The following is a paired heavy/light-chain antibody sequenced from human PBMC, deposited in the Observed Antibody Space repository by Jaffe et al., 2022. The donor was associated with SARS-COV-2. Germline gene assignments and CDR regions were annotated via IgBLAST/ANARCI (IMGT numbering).Light chain of an antibody. V-gene: IGKV3-20*01. CDR2: GTS. Sequence: EIVLTQSPGTLSLSPGERATLSCRASQSVSSTYLAWYQQKPGQAPRLLIYGTSSRATGLPDRFSGSGSGTDFTLTISRLEPEDFAVYYCHQYGGSPTFGQGTKVEIK. CDR3: HQYGGSPT. J-gene: IGKJ1*01. CDR1: QSVSSTY.
Heavy chain of an antibody. Sequence: EVQLLESGGGLVQPGGSLRLSCAASGFTFSSYAMSWVRQAPGKGLEWVSAISGSGGSTYFADSVKGRFTISRDNSKDTLYLQMSGLRAEDTAVYYCAKDRPDHYDSTGYPYYFDYWGQGTLVTVSS. V-gene: IGHV3-23*01. D-gene: IGHD3-22*01. CDR2: ISGSGGST. CDR3: AKDRPDHYDSTGYPYYFDY. J-gene: IGHJ4*02. CDR1: GFTFSSYA.